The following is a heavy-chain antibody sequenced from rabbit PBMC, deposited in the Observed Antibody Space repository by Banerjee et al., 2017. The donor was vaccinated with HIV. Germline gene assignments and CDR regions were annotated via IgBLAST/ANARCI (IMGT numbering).Heavy chain of an antibody. J-gene: IGHJ4*01. CDR1: GLDFSSSYW. CDR2: IYAGSSGST. D-gene: IGHD3-1*01. Sequence: QEQLEESGGDLVKPEGSLTLTCTASGLDFSSSYWICWVRQAPGKGLEWIACIYAGSSGSTYYASWAKGRFTISSTSSSTVTLQMTSLRAADTATYFCARHVHWVGSDLWGQGTLVTVS. V-gene: IGHV1S45*01. CDR3: ARHVHWVGSDL.